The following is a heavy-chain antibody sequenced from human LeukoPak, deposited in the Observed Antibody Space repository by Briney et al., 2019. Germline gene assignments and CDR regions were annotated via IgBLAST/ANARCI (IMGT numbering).Heavy chain of an antibody. CDR1: GFTFSSYA. D-gene: IGHD1-26*01. V-gene: IGHV3-23*01. CDR2: ISGSGGST. CDR3: AKKNSGSYSPLDY. J-gene: IGHJ4*02. Sequence: HAGGFLRLSYAASGFTFSSYAMSWVRQAPGKGLEWVSAISGSGGSTYYADSVKGRFTISRDNSKNTLYLQMNSLRAEDTAVYYCAKKNSGSYSPLDYWGQGTLVTVSS.